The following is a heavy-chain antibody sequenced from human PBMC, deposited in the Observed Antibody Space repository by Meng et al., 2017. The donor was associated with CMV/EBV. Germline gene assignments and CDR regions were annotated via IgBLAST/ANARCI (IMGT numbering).Heavy chain of an antibody. CDR2: INHSGST. J-gene: IGHJ4*02. V-gene: IGHV4-34*01. CDR1: GWSFSRYY. D-gene: IGHD3-10*01. Sequence: QVQLQQWGARRLKPSESLSLTCAVYGWSFSRYYWSLIRQPPGKGLECIWEINHSGSTNYNPSLKSRVTISVDTSKNQFSLKLSSVTAADTAVYYCARSGAPPKYYFDYWGQGTLVTVSS. CDR3: ARSGAPPKYYFDY.